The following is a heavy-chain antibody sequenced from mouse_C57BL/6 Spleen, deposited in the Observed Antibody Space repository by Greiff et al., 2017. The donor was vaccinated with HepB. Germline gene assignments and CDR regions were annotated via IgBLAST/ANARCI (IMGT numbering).Heavy chain of an antibody. D-gene: IGHD2-4*01. CDR3: AREDYVYFSMDF. J-gene: IGHJ4*01. V-gene: IGHV1-18*01. CDR1: GYTFTDYN. CDR2: INPNNGGT. Sequence: EVQLQQSGPELVKPGASVKIPCKASGYTFTDYNMDWVKQSHGKSLEWIGDINPNNGGTIYNQKFKGKATVTVDKSSSTAYMELRSLTSVDTAVYYCAREDYVYFSMDFWGQGTSVTVSS.